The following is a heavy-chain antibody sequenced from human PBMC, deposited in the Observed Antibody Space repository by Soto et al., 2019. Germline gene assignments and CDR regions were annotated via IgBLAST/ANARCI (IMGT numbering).Heavy chain of an antibody. CDR3: ARTNHYDYVWGSYRTYHQFYGMDV. CDR1: GGSFSGYY. D-gene: IGHD3-16*02. V-gene: IGHV4-34*01. CDR2: INPSGST. Sequence: QVQLQQWGAGLLKPSETLSLTCAVYGGSFSGYYWSWIRQPPEKGLEWIGEINPSGSTNYNPSLRSRLRISVDTSKNQFSLSMTSVTAADTGVYYCARTNHYDYVWGSYRTYHQFYGMDVWGQGTTVTVSS. J-gene: IGHJ6*02.